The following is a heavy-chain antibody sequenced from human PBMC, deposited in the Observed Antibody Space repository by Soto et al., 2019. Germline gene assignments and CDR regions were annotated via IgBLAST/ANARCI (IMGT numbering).Heavy chain of an antibody. CDR2: IIPVLGVG. V-gene: IGHV1-69*01. J-gene: IGHJ4*02. Sequence: QVQLVQSGAEVKKPGSSVRVSCKASGGTFGNHAISWVRQAPEQGLEWLGGIIPVLGVGDNAQNFQGRVTITADESTSTAYMELSSLRSEDTAVYYCARDGGRHSGGIDYWGQGTLVTVSS. CDR3: ARDGGRHSGGIDY. CDR1: GGTFGNHA. D-gene: IGHD1-26*01.